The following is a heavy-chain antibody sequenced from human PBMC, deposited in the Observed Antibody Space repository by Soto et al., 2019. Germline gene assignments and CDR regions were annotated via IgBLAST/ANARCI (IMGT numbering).Heavy chain of an antibody. J-gene: IGHJ4*02. CDR1: GFTFSSYG. V-gene: IGHV3-30*18. CDR3: AKAGTGSSWYFDY. Sequence: QVQLVESGGGVVQPGRSLRLSCAASGFTFSSYGMHWVRQAPGKGLEWVAVISYDGSNKYYADSVKGRFTISSDNSKNTLYLQMNSLRAEDTAVYYCAKAGTGSSWYFDYWGQGTLVTVSS. CDR2: ISYDGSNK. D-gene: IGHD6-13*01.